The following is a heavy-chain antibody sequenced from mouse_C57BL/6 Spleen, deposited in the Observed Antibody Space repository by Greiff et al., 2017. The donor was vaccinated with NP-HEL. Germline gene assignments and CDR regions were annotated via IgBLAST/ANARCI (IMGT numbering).Heavy chain of an antibody. CDR2: IYPGDGDT. CDR1: GYAFSSSW. CDR3: AREGNGYQSLYAMDY. J-gene: IGHJ4*01. Sequence: VKLQESGPELVKPGASVKISCKASGYAFSSSWMNWVKQRPGKGLEWIGRIYPGDGDTNYNGKFKGKATLTADKSSSTAYMQLSSLTSEDSAVYFCAREGNGYQSLYAMDYWGQGTSVTVSS. V-gene: IGHV1-82*01. D-gene: IGHD2-2*01.